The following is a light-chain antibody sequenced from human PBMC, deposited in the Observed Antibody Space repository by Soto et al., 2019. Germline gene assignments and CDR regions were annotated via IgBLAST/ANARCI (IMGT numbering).Light chain of an antibody. V-gene: IGKV3-20*01. CDR3: QQYSSSRT. J-gene: IGKJ1*01. CDR1: QSVSSNH. CDR2: GGS. Sequence: EIVMTQSPATLSVSPGERATLSCRASQSVSSNHLAWYQQKPGQAPRLLLYGGSSRATGIPVRFSGSGSETDFTLTITRLEPEDFAVYYCQQYSSSRTFGQGTKVDI.